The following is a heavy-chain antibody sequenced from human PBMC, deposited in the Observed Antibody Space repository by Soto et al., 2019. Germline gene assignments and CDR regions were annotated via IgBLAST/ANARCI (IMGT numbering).Heavy chain of an antibody. D-gene: IGHD4-4*01. CDR3: SRHGNYVDFYYYGMDV. Sequence: ASVKVSCKASGYTFTSYAMHWVRQAPGQRLEWMGWINAGNGNTKYSQKFQGRVTITRDTSASTAYMELSSLRSEDTAVYYCSRHGNYVDFYYYGMDVWGQGTTVTVSS. V-gene: IGHV1-3*01. CDR2: INAGNGNT. J-gene: IGHJ6*02. CDR1: GYTFTSYA.